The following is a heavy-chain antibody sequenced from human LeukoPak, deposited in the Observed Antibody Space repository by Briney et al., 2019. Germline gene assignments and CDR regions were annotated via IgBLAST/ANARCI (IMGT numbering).Heavy chain of an antibody. J-gene: IGHJ4*02. CDR3: ASRPRYSSGWYENDY. Sequence: GGSLRLSCAASGFTFSSYSMNWVRQAPGKGLEWVSSISSSNSYIYYADSVKGRFTISRDNAKNSLYLQMNSLRAEDTAVYYCASRPRYSSGWYENDYWGQGTLVTVSS. D-gene: IGHD6-19*01. V-gene: IGHV3-21*01. CDR1: GFTFSSYS. CDR2: ISSSNSYI.